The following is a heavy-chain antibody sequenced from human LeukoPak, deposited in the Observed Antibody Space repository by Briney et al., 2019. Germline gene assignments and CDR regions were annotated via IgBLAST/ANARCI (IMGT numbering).Heavy chain of an antibody. D-gene: IGHD2-8*01. CDR3: AKDLAPLVVYAIFDY. CDR1: GFTFDDYA. CDR2: ISGSGGST. V-gene: IGHV3-23*01. Sequence: GGSLRLSCAASGFTFDDYAMSWVRQAPGKGLEWVSAISGSGGSTYYADSVKGRFTISRDNSKNTLYLQMNSLRAEDTAVYYCAKDLAPLVVYAIFDYWGQGTLVTVSS. J-gene: IGHJ4*02.